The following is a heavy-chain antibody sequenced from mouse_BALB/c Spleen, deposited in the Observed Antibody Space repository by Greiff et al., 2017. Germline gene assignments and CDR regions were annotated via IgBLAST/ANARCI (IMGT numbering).Heavy chain of an antibody. CDR2: ISSGGSYT. Sequence: EVKVVESGGGLVKPGGSLKLSCAASGFTFSSYTMSWVRQTPEKRLEWVATISSGGSYTYYPDSVKGRFTISRDNAKNTLYLQMSSLKSEDTAMYYCTRDQRTGYAMDYWGQGTSVTVSS. CDR3: TRDQRTGYAMDY. V-gene: IGHV5-6-4*01. J-gene: IGHJ4*01. CDR1: GFTFSSYT.